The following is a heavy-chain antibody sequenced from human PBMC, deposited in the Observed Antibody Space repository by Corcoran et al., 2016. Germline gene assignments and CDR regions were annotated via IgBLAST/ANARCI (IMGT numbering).Heavy chain of an antibody. CDR3: AKDHYDFWGGYLFLGYYYGMDV. D-gene: IGHD3-3*01. CDR2: ISYDGSNK. CDR1: GFTFSSYG. J-gene: IGHJ6*02. V-gene: IGHV3-30*18. Sequence: QVPLVESGGGVVQPGRSLRLSCAASGFTFSSYGMHWVRQAPGKGLEWVAVISYDGSNKYYADSVKGRFTISRDNSKNTLYLQMNSLRAVGTDVSYCAKDHYDFWGGYLFLGYYYGMDVWGQGTTVTVSS.